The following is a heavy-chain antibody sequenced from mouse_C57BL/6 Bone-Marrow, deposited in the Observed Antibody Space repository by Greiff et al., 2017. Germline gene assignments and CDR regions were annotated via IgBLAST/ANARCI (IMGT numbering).Heavy chain of an antibody. V-gene: IGHV1-69*01. CDR3: ARSSGYPDY. J-gene: IGHJ2*01. CDR2: FDPSDSYT. CDR1: GYTFTSYW. Sequence: QVQLQQSGAELVMPGASVKLSCKASGYTFTSYWMHWVKQRPGQGLGWTGEFDPSDSYTNYNQKFKGKSTLTVDKSSSTAYMQLSSLTSEDSAVYYCARSSGYPDYWGQGTTLTVSS. D-gene: IGHD3-1*01.